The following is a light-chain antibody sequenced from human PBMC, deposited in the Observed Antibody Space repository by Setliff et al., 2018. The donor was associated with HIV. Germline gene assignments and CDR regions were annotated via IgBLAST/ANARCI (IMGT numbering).Light chain of an antibody. CDR1: SSDVGSYNL. J-gene: IGLJ3*02. CDR3: CSYAGSSTFAV. V-gene: IGLV2-23*02. Sequence: QSALAQPASVSESPGQSITISCTGTSSDVGSYNLVSWYRQYPGKAPTLMIYEVSRRPSGVSNRFSGSKSGNTASLTISGLQAEDEADYYCCSYAGSSTFAVFGGGTQRTVL. CDR2: EVS.